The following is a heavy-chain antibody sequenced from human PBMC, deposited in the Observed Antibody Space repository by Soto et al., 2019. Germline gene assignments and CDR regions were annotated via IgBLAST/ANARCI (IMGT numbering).Heavy chain of an antibody. CDR1: GFSFSTYG. CDR2: VSGGSGVR. V-gene: IGHV3-23*01. D-gene: IGHD1-1*01. Sequence: EVQLLESGGGLVQPGGSLRLSCAVSGFSFSTYGVTWVRQAPGKGLEWVSGVSGGSGVRHYADSVKGRFTITGDNSKNTVYLHMNSLRVEDTAVYYCAKWNGYGDYWGQGTLVTVSS. CDR3: AKWNGYGDY. J-gene: IGHJ4*02.